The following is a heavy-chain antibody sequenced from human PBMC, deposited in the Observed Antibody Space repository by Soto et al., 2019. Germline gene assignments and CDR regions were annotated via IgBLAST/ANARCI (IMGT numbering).Heavy chain of an antibody. J-gene: IGHJ6*02. CDR3: ARQEYYYGSGSLYYYGMDV. CDR1: GYSFTSYW. D-gene: IGHD3-10*01. Sequence: GESLKISCKGSGYSFTSYWIGWVRQMPGKGLEWMGIIYPGDSDTRYSPSFQDQVTISADKSISTAYLQWSSLKASDTAMYYCARQEYYYGSGSLYYYGMDVWGQGTTVTVSS. V-gene: IGHV5-51*01. CDR2: IYPGDSDT.